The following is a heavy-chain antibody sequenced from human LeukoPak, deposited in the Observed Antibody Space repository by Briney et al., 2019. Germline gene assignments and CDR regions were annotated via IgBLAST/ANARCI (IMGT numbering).Heavy chain of an antibody. D-gene: IGHD4-23*01. CDR3: ARPGGRDHGGNSVAFDI. V-gene: IGHV4-4*09. Sequence: SETLSLTCTVSGGSISSYYWGWIRQPPGKGLEWIGYIYTSGSTNYNPSFQSRVTISLDTSKNQFSLSLSSVTAADTAVYYCARPGGRDHGGNSVAFDIWGQGTMVTVSS. CDR2: IYTSGST. J-gene: IGHJ3*02. CDR1: GGSISSYY.